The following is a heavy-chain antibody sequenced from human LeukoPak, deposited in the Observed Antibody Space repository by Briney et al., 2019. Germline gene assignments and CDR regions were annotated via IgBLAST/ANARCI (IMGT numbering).Heavy chain of an antibody. J-gene: IGHJ5*02. D-gene: IGHD3-22*01. CDR2: ISSSGST. V-gene: IGHV4-61*02. Sequence: PSQTLSLTCTVSGDSISSGDYYWSWIRQPAGKGLEWIGRISSSGSTNYNPSLKSRVTISVDTSKNQFSLKLSSVTAADTAVYYCRSGVEIDNGVDPWGQGTLVTVSS. CDR1: GDSISSGDYY. CDR3: RSGVEIDNGVDP.